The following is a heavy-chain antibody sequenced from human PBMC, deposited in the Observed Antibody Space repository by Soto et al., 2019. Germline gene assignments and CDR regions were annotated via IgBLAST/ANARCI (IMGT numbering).Heavy chain of an antibody. D-gene: IGHD6-13*01. V-gene: IGHV4-34*01. Sequence: QVQLQQWGAGLLKPSETVSLTSAVYGGSFSNNYWSWIRQPPGKGLEWIGEINHSGSSNYNPSLKSRVTISVDTYRNQFSLKLRSVTAADTAVYYCARGREGYSSSWYVDWGQGTLVTVSS. CDR2: INHSGSS. J-gene: IGHJ4*02. CDR3: ARGREGYSSSWYVD. CDR1: GGSFSNNY.